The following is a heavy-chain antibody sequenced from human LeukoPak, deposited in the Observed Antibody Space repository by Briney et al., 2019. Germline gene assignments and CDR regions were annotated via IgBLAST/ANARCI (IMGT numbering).Heavy chain of an antibody. D-gene: IGHD3-3*01. CDR3: ARHDPLADFWSGHYSGAYFDY. Sequence: PSETLSLTCTVSGGSISSSSYYWGWIRQPPGKGLEWIGSIYYSGSTYYNPSLKSRVTISVDTSENQFSLKLSSVTAADTAVYYCARHDPLADFWSGHYSGAYFDYWGQGTLVTVSS. CDR2: IYYSGST. V-gene: IGHV4-39*01. J-gene: IGHJ4*02. CDR1: GGSISSSSYY.